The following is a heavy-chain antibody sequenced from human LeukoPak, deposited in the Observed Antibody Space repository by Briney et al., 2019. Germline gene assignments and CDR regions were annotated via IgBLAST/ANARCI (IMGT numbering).Heavy chain of an antibody. CDR1: GYTFTSYD. Sequence: ASAKVSCKASGYTFTSYDINWVRQAPGQGLEWMGWMNPNSGNTGYAQKFQGRVTITRNTSISTAYMELSSLRSEDTAVYYCAKVGDSRAPLYYYYYYYMDVWGKGTTVTISS. J-gene: IGHJ6*03. D-gene: IGHD2-21*02. V-gene: IGHV1-8*03. CDR3: AKVGDSRAPLYYYYYYYMDV. CDR2: MNPNSGNT.